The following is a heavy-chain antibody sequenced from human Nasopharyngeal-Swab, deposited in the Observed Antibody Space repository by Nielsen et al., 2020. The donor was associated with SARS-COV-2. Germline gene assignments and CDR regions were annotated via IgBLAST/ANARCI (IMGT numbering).Heavy chain of an antibody. CDR2: IVVGSGNT. V-gene: IGHV1-58*01. Sequence: SVKVSCEASGLTFTSSAVQWVRQARGQRLEWIGWIVVGSGNTNYAQKFQERVTITRDMSTSTAYMELSSLRSEDTAVYYCARWPEYHITIFGVVTYGMDVWGQGTTVTVSS. CDR1: GLTFTSSA. D-gene: IGHD3-3*01. CDR3: ARWPEYHITIFGVVTYGMDV. J-gene: IGHJ6*02.